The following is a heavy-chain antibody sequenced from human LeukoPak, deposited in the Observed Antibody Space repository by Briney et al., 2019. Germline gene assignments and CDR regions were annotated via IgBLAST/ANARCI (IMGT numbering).Heavy chain of an antibody. V-gene: IGHV3-23*01. CDR1: GFTFSSYA. D-gene: IGHD4-17*01. CDR2: ISGSGGST. J-gene: IGHJ4*02. CDR3: AKERPVSTGGYGDYVDY. Sequence: GGSLRLSCAASGFTFSSYAMSWVRQAPGKGLEWVSAISGSGGSTHYADSVKGRFTISRDNSKNTLYLQMNSLRAEDTAVYYCAKERPVSTGGYGDYVDYWGQGTLVTVSS.